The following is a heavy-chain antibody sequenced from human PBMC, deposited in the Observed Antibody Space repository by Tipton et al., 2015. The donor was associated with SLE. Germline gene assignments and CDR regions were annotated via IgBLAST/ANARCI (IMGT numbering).Heavy chain of an antibody. CDR2: IYYSGST. V-gene: IGHV4-39*07. Sequence: TLSLTCTVSGGSISSSSYYWGWIRQPPGKGLEWIGSIYYSGSTYYNPSLKSRVTISVDTSKNQFSLKLSSVTAADTAVYYCARGRSSSSRYFDYWGQGTLVTVSS. J-gene: IGHJ4*02. CDR1: GGSISSSSYY. D-gene: IGHD6-6*01. CDR3: ARGRSSSSRYFDY.